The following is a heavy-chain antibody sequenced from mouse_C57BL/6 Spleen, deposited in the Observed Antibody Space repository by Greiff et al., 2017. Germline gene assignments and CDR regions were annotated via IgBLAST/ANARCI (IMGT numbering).Heavy chain of an antibody. CDR3: VRRGYAMDY. CDR2: IYPGDGDT. V-gene: IGHV1-82*01. Sequence: VQLQQSGPELVKPGASVKISCKASGYAFSSSWMNWVKQRPGKGLEWIGRIYPGDGDTNYNGKFKGKATLTADTSSSTAYMQLSSLTSEDSAVYFCVRRGYAMDYWGQGTSVTVS. J-gene: IGHJ4*01. CDR1: GYAFSSSW.